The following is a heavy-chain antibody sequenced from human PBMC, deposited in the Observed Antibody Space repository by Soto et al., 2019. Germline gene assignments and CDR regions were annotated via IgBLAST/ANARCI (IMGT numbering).Heavy chain of an antibody. Sequence: LKVTCKPSAYSSTNYWICSVHQMPGKGPEWMAIMYPGDSDTRYSPSFQGQVTISAEKSIFTAYLQWRILKTSDTAMYYCARQIPPTLRANPYYYYGIEVWGQGSTVAAS. CDR2: MYPGDSDT. D-gene: IGHD2-2*02. CDR3: ARQIPPTLRANPYYYYGIEV. J-gene: IGHJ6*02. V-gene: IGHV5-51*07. CDR1: AYSSTNYW.